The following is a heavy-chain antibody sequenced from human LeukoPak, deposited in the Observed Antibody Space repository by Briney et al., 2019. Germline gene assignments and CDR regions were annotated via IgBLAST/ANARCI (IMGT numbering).Heavy chain of an antibody. Sequence: GGSLRLSCVASGFPFRSYAMTWVRQTPGKGLESVSVITDDQDTYYADSVKGRFTISRDNSQNTVFLQMNSLRVEDTAVYYCAKVDYWSPENYFDSWGQGTLVTVSS. V-gene: IGHV3-23*01. CDR2: ITDDQDT. CDR1: GFPFRSYA. J-gene: IGHJ4*02. CDR3: AKVDYWSPENYFDS. D-gene: IGHD1-1*01.